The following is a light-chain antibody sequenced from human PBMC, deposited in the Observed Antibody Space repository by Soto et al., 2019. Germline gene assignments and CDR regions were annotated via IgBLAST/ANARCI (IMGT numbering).Light chain of an antibody. Sequence: QSALTQPPSVSGSPGQSVTISCTGTSSDVGGYNYVSWYQQHPGKAPKLILYDVTERPSGVPDRFSGSKSGNTASLTISGLQAEDEADYHCCSYAGSYLFVFGTGTKVTVL. CDR3: CSYAGSYLFV. CDR1: SSDVGGYNY. V-gene: IGLV2-11*01. J-gene: IGLJ1*01. CDR2: DVT.